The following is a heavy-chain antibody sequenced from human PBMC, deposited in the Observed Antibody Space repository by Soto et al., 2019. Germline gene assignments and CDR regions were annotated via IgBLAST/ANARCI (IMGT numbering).Heavy chain of an antibody. J-gene: IGHJ4*02. V-gene: IGHV3-33*01. D-gene: IGHD6-13*01. CDR3: ARDRSWSSSCWQLGY. CDR2: IWYDGSRK. CDR1: GFTFSSYG. Sequence: QVQLVESGGGVVQPGRSLRLSCAASGFTFSSYGMHWVRQAPGKGLEWVAVIWYDGSRKYYADSVKGRFTISRDKSKNTLYLQMNSLRAEDTAVYYCARDRSWSSSCWQLGYWGQGTLVTVSS.